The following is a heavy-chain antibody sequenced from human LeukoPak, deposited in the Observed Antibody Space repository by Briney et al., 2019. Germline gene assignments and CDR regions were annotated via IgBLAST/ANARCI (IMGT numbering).Heavy chain of an antibody. J-gene: IGHJ4*02. Sequence: PSETLSLTCTVSGGSLSSNYWSWIRQPPGKGLEWIGFVYYSGSTNYNPSLKSRVTISVDTSKNQFSLKLSSVTAADTAVYYCAREGYYYDSSGYKNWGQGTLVTVSS. D-gene: IGHD3-22*01. V-gene: IGHV4-59*01. CDR3: AREGYYYDSSGYKN. CDR2: VYYSGST. CDR1: GGSLSSNY.